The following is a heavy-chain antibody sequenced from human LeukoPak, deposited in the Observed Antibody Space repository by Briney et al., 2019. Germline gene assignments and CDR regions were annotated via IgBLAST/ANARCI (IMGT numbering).Heavy chain of an antibody. Sequence: GGSLRVFCKASGYTFTSYGMSWVRQAPGQGLEWMGLMYAYNGNTNYAQTLQGRVTMSTDTSTSTAYMELRSLRSDDTAVCYCVRISEGRDYYDGSGYGYFQQWGRGPLLTVS. CDR1: GYTFTSYG. D-gene: IGHD3-22*01. J-gene: IGHJ1*01. CDR3: VRISEGRDYYDGSGYGYFQQ. CDR2: MYAYNGNT. V-gene: IGHV1-18*01.